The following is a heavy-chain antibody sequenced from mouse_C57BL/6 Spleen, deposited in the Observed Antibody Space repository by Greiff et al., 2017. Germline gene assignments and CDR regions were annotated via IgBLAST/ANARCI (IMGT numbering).Heavy chain of an antibody. CDR1: GYTFTDYY. CDR3: ACSSYDYDEAGFAY. J-gene: IGHJ3*01. V-gene: IGHV1-22*01. Sequence: VQLQQSGPELVKPGASVKMSCKASGYTFTDYYMHWVKQSHGKSLEWIGYINPNNGGTSYNQKFKGKGKLTVNKSSSPAYMELRSLTSEDSAVDYCACSSYDYDEAGFAYWGQGTLVTVSA. CDR2: INPNNGGT. D-gene: IGHD2-4*01.